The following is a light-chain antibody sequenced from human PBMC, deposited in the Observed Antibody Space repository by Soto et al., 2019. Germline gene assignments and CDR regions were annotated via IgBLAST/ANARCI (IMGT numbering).Light chain of an antibody. CDR3: SSYKSGSTL. CDR2: EVS. Sequence: QSALTQPASVSGSPGQSITISCTGTSSDVGSYNYVSWYQQHPGKAPKLMIYEVSDRPSWISSRFSGSKSGNTASLTISGLQTEDEADYYCSSYKSGSTLFGTGTKLTVL. V-gene: IGLV2-14*01. CDR1: SSDVGSYNY. J-gene: IGLJ1*01.